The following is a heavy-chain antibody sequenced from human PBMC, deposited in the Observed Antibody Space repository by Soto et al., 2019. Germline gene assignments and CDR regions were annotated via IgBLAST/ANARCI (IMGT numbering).Heavy chain of an antibody. V-gene: IGHV3-48*03. CDR3: ARDATMVRGVIIYYYYGMDV. J-gene: IGHJ6*02. Sequence: GGSLRLSCAASGFTFSSYEMNWVRQAPGKGLEWVSYISSSGSTIYYADSVKGRVTISRDNAKNSLYLQMNSLRAEDTAVYYCARDATMVRGVIIYYYYGMDVWGQGTTVTVSS. CDR2: ISSSGSTI. CDR1: GFTFSSYE. D-gene: IGHD3-10*01.